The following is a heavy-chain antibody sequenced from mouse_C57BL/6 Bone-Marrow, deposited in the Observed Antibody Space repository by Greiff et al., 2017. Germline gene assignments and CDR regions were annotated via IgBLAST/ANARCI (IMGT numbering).Heavy chain of an antibody. Sequence: QVQLQQPGAELVRPGTSVKLSCKASGYTFTSYWMHWVQQRPGQGLEWIGVIDPSDSYTNYNQKFKGKATLTVDKSSSTAYMQLSSLTSEDSAVXDCARVGDGFADWGQGTLVTVSA. CDR2: IDPSDSYT. J-gene: IGHJ3*01. CDR1: GYTFTSYW. D-gene: IGHD1-2*01. V-gene: IGHV1-59*01. CDR3: ARVGDGFAD.